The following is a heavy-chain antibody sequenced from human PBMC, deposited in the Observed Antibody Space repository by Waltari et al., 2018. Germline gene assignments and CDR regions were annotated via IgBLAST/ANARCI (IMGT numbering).Heavy chain of an antibody. J-gene: IGHJ4*02. CDR3: AREPYYDFWSGFDY. CDR1: GFTFSVYW. V-gene: IGHV3-7*01. D-gene: IGHD3-3*01. Sequence: EVQLVESGGGLVQPGGSRRHSCAASGFTFSVYWISWVRLAPGKGLEWVANRKQDGSEKYYVDSVKGRFTISRDNAKNSLYLQMNSLRAEDTAVYYCAREPYYDFWSGFDYWGQGTLVTVSS. CDR2: RKQDGSEK.